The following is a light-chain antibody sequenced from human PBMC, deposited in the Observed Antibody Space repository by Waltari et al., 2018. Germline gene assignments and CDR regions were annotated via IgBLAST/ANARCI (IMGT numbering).Light chain of an antibody. Sequence: EVVLTQSPATLSLSPGERATLSCRASRSVSSYLAWYQQKPGQAPRLLIYDASNRATGIPARCSGSGSGTDFTLTISTLEPEDFAVYYCQQRSNWPPITFGQGTRLEIK. CDR1: RSVSSY. CDR3: QQRSNWPPIT. J-gene: IGKJ5*01. V-gene: IGKV3-11*01. CDR2: DAS.